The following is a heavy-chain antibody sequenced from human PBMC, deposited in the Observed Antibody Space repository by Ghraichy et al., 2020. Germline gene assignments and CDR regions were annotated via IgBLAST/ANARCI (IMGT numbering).Heavy chain of an antibody. Sequence: SETLSLTCTVSGGSISSSNYYWGWIRQPPGKGLEWFGSIYYSGSTDYNPSLKRRVTISVDTSKNQFSLKLSSVTAADTAVYYWARCSSSWYAHFDYWGQGTLVTVSS. CDR1: GGSISSSNYY. V-gene: IGHV4-39*01. D-gene: IGHD6-13*01. CDR2: IYYSGST. J-gene: IGHJ4*02. CDR3: ARCSSSWYAHFDY.